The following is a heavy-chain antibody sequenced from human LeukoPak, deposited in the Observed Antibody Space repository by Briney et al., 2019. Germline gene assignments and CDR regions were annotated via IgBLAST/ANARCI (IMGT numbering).Heavy chain of an antibody. V-gene: IGHV4-59*01. D-gene: IGHD3-10*01. CDR2: IYYSGST. J-gene: IGHJ4*02. Sequence: SETLSLTCTVSGGSISSNYWSWIRQPPGKGLEWIGYIYYSGSTKYNPSLKSRVTISVDTSKNQFSLKVSSVTAADTAVYYCARESGSGSPPYYFDYWGQGTLVTVSS. CDR3: ARESGSGSPPYYFDY. CDR1: GGSISSNY.